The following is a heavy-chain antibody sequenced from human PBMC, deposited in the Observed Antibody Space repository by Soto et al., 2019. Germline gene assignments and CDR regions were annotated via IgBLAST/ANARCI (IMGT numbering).Heavy chain of an antibody. CDR1: GYTFTSYD. D-gene: IGHD4-17*01. V-gene: IGHV1-46*01. Sequence: ASVKVSCKASGYTFTSYDIHWMRQAPGQGLEWMGIINPSGGSAGYAQKFQGRVTMTRDTSTSTVYMELSSLRSEDTAVYYCARAYGDYDAFDIWGQGTIVTVSS. CDR2: INPSGGSA. CDR3: ARAYGDYDAFDI. J-gene: IGHJ3*02.